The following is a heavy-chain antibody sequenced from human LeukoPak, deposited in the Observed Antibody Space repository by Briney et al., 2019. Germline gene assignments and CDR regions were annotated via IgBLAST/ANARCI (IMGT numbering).Heavy chain of an antibody. D-gene: IGHD6-19*01. CDR1: GFTFSSYD. CDR2: IGTAGDT. CDR3: ARSGIPGAVAADYGMDV. V-gene: IGHV3-13*01. J-gene: IGHJ6*02. Sequence: GGSLRLSCAASGFTFSSYDMHWVRQATGKGLEWVSAIGTAGDTYYPGSVKGRFTISRENAKNSLYLQMNSLRAGDTAVYYCARSGIPGAVAADYGMDVWGQGTTVIVSS.